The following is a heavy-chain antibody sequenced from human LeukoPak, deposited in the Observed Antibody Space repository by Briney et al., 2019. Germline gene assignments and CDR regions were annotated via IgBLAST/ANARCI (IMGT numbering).Heavy chain of an antibody. CDR3: AKDGYYDSSAYYYVRYFDL. Sequence: GGSLRLSCAASGFTFSSYAMSWVRQAPGKGLEWVSAISGSGGSTYYADSVKGRFTISRDNSKNTLYLQMNSLRAEDAAVYYCAKDGYYDSSAYYYVRYFDLWGRGTLVTVSS. J-gene: IGHJ2*01. V-gene: IGHV3-23*01. CDR1: GFTFSSYA. CDR2: ISGSGGST. D-gene: IGHD3-22*01.